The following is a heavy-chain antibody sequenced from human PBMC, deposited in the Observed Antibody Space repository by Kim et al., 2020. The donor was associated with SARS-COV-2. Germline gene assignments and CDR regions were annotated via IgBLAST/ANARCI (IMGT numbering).Heavy chain of an antibody. J-gene: IGHJ2*01. CDR2: INHSGST. V-gene: IGHV4-34*01. CDR1: GGSFSGYY. D-gene: IGHD2-21*02. Sequence: SETLSLTCAVYGGSFSGYYWSWIRQPPGKGLEWIGEINHSGSTNYNPSLKSRVTISVDTSKNQFSLKLSSVTAADTAVYYCARGLAYCGGDCHWYFDLWGRGTLVTVSS. CDR3: ARGLAYCGGDCHWYFDL.